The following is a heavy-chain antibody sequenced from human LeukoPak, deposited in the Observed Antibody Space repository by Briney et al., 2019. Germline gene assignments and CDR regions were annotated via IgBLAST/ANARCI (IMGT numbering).Heavy chain of an antibody. V-gene: IGHV4-61*02. D-gene: IGHD5-18*01. Sequence: SQTLSLTCTVSGGSISSGSYYWSWIRQPAGKGLEWIGRIYTSGSTNYNPSLKSRVTISVDTSKNQFSLKLSSVTAADTAVYYCARTDVGIQLWGQGTLVTVSS. CDR1: GGSISSGSYY. J-gene: IGHJ4*02. CDR2: IYTSGST. CDR3: ARTDVGIQL.